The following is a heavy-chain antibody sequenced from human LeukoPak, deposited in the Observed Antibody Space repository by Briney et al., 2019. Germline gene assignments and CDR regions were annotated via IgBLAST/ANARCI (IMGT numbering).Heavy chain of an antibody. D-gene: IGHD6-19*01. Sequence: GGSLRLSCAASGFAFGNYWMSWVRQAPGKGLEWVANIKQDGSEKYYVDSVKGRFTISRDNAKNSLYLQMNSLRAEDTAVYYCAKGVSVGGWYRYYFDYWGQGTLVTVSS. J-gene: IGHJ4*02. CDR3: AKGVSVGGWYRYYFDY. V-gene: IGHV3-7*01. CDR2: IKQDGSEK. CDR1: GFAFGNYW.